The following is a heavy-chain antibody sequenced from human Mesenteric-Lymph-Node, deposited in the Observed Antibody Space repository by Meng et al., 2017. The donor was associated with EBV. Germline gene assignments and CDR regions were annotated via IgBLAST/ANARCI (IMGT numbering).Heavy chain of an antibody. Sequence: QGQLVQSGAGVKKPGASVKVSCKASGYTFTNYGIIWVRQAPGQGLEWMGWISAYNGNTNYAQKLQGRVTMTTDTSRSTAYMELRSLRSDDTALYYCARDLGMITFGGASDYWGQGTLVTVSS. V-gene: IGHV1-18*01. CDR3: ARDLGMITFGGASDY. CDR1: GYTFTNYG. D-gene: IGHD3-16*01. J-gene: IGHJ4*02. CDR2: ISAYNGNT.